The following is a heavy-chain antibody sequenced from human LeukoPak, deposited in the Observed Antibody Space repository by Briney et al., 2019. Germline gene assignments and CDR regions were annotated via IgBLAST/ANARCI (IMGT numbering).Heavy chain of an antibody. CDR3: AKDVPAAYFDY. J-gene: IGHJ4*02. CDR2: ISYDGSNK. D-gene: IGHD2-2*01. Sequence: GRSLRLSCAASGFTFSSYAMHWVRQAPGKGLEWVAVISYDGSNKYYADSVKGRFTISRDISKNTLYLQVNSLRAEDTAVYFCAKDVPAAYFDYWGQGTLVTVSS. CDR1: GFTFSSYA. V-gene: IGHV3-30-3*01.